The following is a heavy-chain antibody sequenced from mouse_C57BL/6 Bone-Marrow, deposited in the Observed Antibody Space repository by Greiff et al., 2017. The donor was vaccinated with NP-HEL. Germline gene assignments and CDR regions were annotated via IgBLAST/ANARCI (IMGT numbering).Heavy chain of an antibody. CDR2: IDPSDSET. D-gene: IGHD3-2*02. CDR1: GYTFTSYW. Sequence: QVQLQQPGAELVRPGSSVKLSCKASGYTFTSYWMHWVKQRPIQGLEWIGNIDPSDSETHYNQKFKDKATLTVDKSSSTAYMQLSSLTSEDSAVYYCARDSSGYVFAYWGQGTRVTVSA. J-gene: IGHJ3*01. CDR3: ARDSSGYVFAY. V-gene: IGHV1-52*01.